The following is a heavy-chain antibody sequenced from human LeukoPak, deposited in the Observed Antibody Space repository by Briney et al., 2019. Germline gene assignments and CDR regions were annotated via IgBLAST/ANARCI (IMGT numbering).Heavy chain of an antibody. Sequence: GGSLRFSCAASGFTFSSYAMSWVRQAPGKGLEWVSAISGSGGSTYYADSVKGRFTISRDNSKNTLYLQMNSLRAEDTAVYYCAKDSSDYDFWSGPFDIWGQGTMVTVSS. CDR1: GFTFSSYA. J-gene: IGHJ3*02. D-gene: IGHD3-3*01. CDR2: ISGSGGST. V-gene: IGHV3-23*01. CDR3: AKDSSDYDFWSGPFDI.